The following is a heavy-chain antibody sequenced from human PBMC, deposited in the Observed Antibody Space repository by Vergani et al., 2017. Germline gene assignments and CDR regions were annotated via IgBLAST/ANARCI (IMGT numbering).Heavy chain of an antibody. D-gene: IGHD2/OR15-2a*01. Sequence: VQLLESGGDLVQPGGSLRLSCAGSGFIFNNFAMSWVRQAPGKGLEWVAAISGTDGRTCYANSVKGRFSISRYNFKNTLFLQLSSLRVGDTAIYYCAGDRLFPHDVFDIWGQGTLVTVFS. CDR1: GFIFNNFA. J-gene: IGHJ3*02. CDR3: AGDRLFPHDVFDI. V-gene: IGHV3-23*01. CDR2: ISGTDGRT.